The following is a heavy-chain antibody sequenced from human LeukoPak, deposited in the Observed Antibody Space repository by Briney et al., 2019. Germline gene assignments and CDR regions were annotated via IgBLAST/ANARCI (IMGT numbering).Heavy chain of an antibody. Sequence: SETLSLTCAVYGGSFTDYNWSWIRRPPGKGLEWIGEINHSGSTTYNPSLKSRVTISGDASKNQFTLNLSSVTAADTAVFYCSTLQDYWLDVWGNGTTVTVSS. J-gene: IGHJ6*04. D-gene: IGHD2-8*02. CDR1: GGSFTDYN. CDR3: STLQDYWLDV. V-gene: IGHV4-34*01. CDR2: INHSGST.